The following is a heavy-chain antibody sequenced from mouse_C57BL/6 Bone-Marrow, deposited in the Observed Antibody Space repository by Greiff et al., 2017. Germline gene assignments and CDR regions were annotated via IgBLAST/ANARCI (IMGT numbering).Heavy chain of an antibody. CDR2: IYPGDGDT. Sequence: VQLQQSGPELVKPGASVTISCKASGYAFSSSWMNWVKQRPGKGLEWIGRIYPGDGDTNYNGKFKGKATLTADKSSSTAYMQLSSLTSEDSAVYFCARGPTVGATDDWGQGTTRTGSS. CDR3: ARGPTVGATDD. V-gene: IGHV1-82*01. D-gene: IGHD1-1*01. CDR1: GYAFSSSW. J-gene: IGHJ2*01.